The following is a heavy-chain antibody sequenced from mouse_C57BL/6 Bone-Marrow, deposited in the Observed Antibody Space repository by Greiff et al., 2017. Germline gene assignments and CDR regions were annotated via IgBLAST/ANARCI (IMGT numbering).Heavy chain of an antibody. D-gene: IGHD2-12*01. CDR3: ASQGVYYCDDCGYYFDN. CDR1: GFTFSSYG. CDR2: ISSGGSYT. Sequence: EVHLVESGGDLVKPGGSLKLSCAASGFTFSSYGMTWVRQTPEKRLEWVATISSGGSYTYYPESVKGRVTITRDTAENTLYQQMCSLKSEDTAMYYCASQGVYYCDDCGYYFDNWCQGTTLTVSS. V-gene: IGHV5-6*01. J-gene: IGHJ2*01.